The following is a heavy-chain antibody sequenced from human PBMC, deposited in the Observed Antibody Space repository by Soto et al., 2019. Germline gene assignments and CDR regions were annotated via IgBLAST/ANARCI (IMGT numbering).Heavy chain of an antibody. V-gene: IGHV3-33*01. CDR3: ARAHYFDSGPLDY. CDR2: IWYDGSNK. Sequence: QVQLVESGGGVVQPGRSLRLSCAASGFSFTNYGMHWVRQAPGKGLEWVAVIWYDGSNKYYADSVKGRFTISRDNSKNTLYLHMNSLRAEDTAVYYCARAHYFDSGPLDYWGQGTLVTVSS. J-gene: IGHJ4*02. D-gene: IGHD3-22*01. CDR1: GFSFTNYG.